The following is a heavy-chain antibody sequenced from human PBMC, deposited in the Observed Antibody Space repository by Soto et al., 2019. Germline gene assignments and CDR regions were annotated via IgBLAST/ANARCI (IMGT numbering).Heavy chain of an antibody. J-gene: IGHJ4*02. CDR3: ARDSPVYGDYSPYYFDY. D-gene: IGHD4-17*01. Sequence: EVQLVESGGGLVQPGGSLRLSCAASGFTFSSYSMNWVRQAPGKGLEWGSYISSSSSTIYYADSVKGRFTISRDNAKNSLYLQMNSLRDEDTAVYYCARDSPVYGDYSPYYFDYWGQGTLVTVSS. V-gene: IGHV3-48*02. CDR2: ISSSSSTI. CDR1: GFTFSSYS.